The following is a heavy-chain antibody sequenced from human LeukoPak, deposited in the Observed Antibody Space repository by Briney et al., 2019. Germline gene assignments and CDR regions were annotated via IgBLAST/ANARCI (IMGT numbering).Heavy chain of an antibody. D-gene: IGHD6-13*01. J-gene: IGHJ4*02. CDR3: AREGATAGSGYYFDY. CDR1: GFIFRGYS. Sequence: GGSLRLSCAASGFIFRGYSMNWVRQAPGKGLEWVSSISSSSSSIYYADSVKGRFTISRDNTKKSLYLQMNSLRAEDTAVYYCAREGATAGSGYYFDYWGQGSLVTVSS. V-gene: IGHV3-21*01. CDR2: ISSSSSSI.